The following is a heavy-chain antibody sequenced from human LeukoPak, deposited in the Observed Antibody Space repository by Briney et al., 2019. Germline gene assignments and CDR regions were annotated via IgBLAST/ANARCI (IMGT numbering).Heavy chain of an antibody. CDR2: IYYSGNT. Sequence: SETLSLTCTVSGGSISSTLYYWGWIRQPPGKGLEWIGSIYYSGNTYYNPSLKSRVTISVDTSENQFSLKLTSVTAADTAVYYCASLVTFGEIIVDYWGQGILVTVSS. J-gene: IGHJ4*02. CDR3: ASLVTFGEIIVDY. D-gene: IGHD3-16*02. CDR1: GGSISSTLYY. V-gene: IGHV4-39*07.